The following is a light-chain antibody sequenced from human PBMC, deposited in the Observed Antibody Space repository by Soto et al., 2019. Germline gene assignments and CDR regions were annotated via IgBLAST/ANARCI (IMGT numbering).Light chain of an antibody. CDR3: QSFDSSLRGYV. J-gene: IGLJ1*01. CDR1: ISNIGAGYG. V-gene: IGLV1-40*01. CDR2: HNT. Sequence: QSVLTQPPSVSGAPGQRVTISCTGSISNIGAGYGVHWYQQLPGTAPRLLIFHNTNRPSGVPDRFSGSKSGTSASLAITGLQAEHEADYYCQSFDSSLRGYVFGTGTKVTVL.